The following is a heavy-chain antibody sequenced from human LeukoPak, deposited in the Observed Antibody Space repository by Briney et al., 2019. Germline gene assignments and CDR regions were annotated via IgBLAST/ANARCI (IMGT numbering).Heavy chain of an antibody. Sequence: GGSLRLSCAASGFTVSSNYMSWVRQAPGKGLEWVSVIYSGGSTYYADSVKGRFTISRDNSKNTLYLQMNSLRAEDTAVYYCARDTNYYDSSGYLSAFDIWGQGTMVTVSS. CDR2: IYSGGST. V-gene: IGHV3-53*01. D-gene: IGHD3-22*01. J-gene: IGHJ3*02. CDR1: GFTVSSNY. CDR3: ARDTNYYDSSGYLSAFDI.